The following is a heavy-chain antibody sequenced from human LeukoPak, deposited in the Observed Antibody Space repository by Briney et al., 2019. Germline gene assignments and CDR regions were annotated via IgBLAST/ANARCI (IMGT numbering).Heavy chain of an antibody. D-gene: IGHD5-18*01. CDR3: ARQRGYSYGYDY. V-gene: IGHV3-21*04. Sequence: GGSLRLSCAASGFTFSSYSMNWVRQAPGKGLEWVSSISSSSSYIYYADSVKGRFTISRDNAKNSLYLQMNSLRAEDTALYYCARQRGYSYGYDYWGQGTLVTVSS. CDR2: ISSSSSYI. CDR1: GFTFSSYS. J-gene: IGHJ4*02.